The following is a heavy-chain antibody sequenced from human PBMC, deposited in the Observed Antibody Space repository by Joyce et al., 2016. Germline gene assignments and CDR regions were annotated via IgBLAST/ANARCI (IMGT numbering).Heavy chain of an antibody. CDR1: GYGFSDYF. Sequence: QVQLVQSGAEVKRPGASVKVACKTSGYGFSDYFIHWVRQAPGQGLEWMGWINPKKGGTKYAQKFQGRVTITRDTSISTSYMDLRRLRSDDTATYFCAREKYSSAWYFDYWGQGTLVTVSS. CDR2: INPKKGGT. J-gene: IGHJ4*02. D-gene: IGHD6-19*01. CDR3: AREKYSSAWYFDY. V-gene: IGHV1-2*02.